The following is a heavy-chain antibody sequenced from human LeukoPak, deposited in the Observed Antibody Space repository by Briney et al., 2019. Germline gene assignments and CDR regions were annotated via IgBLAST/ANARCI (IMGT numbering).Heavy chain of an antibody. D-gene: IGHD5-18*01. CDR2: IYSAGST. CDR3: ARGEYSAFDI. J-gene: IGHJ3*02. V-gene: IGHV3-53*01. Sequence: GGSLRLSCAASGFIVSSNYMTWVRQAPGKGLEWVSIIYSAGSTYYADSVKGRFTISRDNSKNTLYLQMNSLRADDTAVYYCARGEYSAFDIWGQGTMVTVSS. CDR1: GFIVSSNY.